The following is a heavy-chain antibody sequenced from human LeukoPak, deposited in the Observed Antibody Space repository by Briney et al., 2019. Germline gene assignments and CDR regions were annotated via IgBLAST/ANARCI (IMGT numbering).Heavy chain of an antibody. D-gene: IGHD6-13*01. CDR2: ISYDGSNK. V-gene: IGHV3-30*18. J-gene: IGHJ4*02. CDR1: GFTFSACE. Sequence: GGSLRLSCAISGFTFSACELTWVRQAPGKGLEWVAVISYDGSNKYYADSVKGRFTISRDNSKNTLYLQMNSLRAEDTAVYYCAKQMDHVHSSSWWWGFDYWGQGTLVTVSS. CDR3: AKQMDHVHSSSWWWGFDY.